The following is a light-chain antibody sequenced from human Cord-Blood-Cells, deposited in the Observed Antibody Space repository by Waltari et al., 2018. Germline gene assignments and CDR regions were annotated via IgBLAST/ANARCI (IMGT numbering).Light chain of an antibody. J-gene: IGKJ4*01. V-gene: IGKV3-11*01. CDR2: DAS. Sequence: ETVLTQSPATLSLSPGERATLSCRASQSVSNYFAWYQQKPGEAPRLRTYDASNRATGIPARLSGSASGSDLTLTISSLEPEDVAVYYCQRRSNWVTFGGGTKVNI. CDR1: QSVSNY. CDR3: QRRSNWVT.